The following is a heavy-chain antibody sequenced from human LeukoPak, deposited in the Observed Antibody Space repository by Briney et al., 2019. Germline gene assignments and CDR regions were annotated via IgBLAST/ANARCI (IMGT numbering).Heavy chain of an antibody. Sequence: GGSLRLSCAASGFTFSSSWMHWVHPAPGKGLVWVSRITRDGSSTTYADSVKGRFTTSRDNGKNTLYLQMDSLRDDDTAVYYCARDPGYESWSPFWGGMDVWGNGTTVIVSS. CDR3: ARDPGYESWSPFWGGMDV. CDR2: ITRDGSST. V-gene: IGHV3-74*01. D-gene: IGHD3-3*01. CDR1: GFTFSSSW. J-gene: IGHJ6*04.